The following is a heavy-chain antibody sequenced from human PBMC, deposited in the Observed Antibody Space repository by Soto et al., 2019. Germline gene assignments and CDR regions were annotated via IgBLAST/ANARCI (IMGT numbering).Heavy chain of an antibody. V-gene: IGHV3-30*18. Sequence: QVQLVESGGGVVQPGRSLRLSCAASGFTFSSYGMHWVRQAPGKGLEWVAVISYDGSNKYYADSVKGRFTISRDNSKNTLYLQMNSLRAEDMAVYYCAKSSSSWYRDAFDIWGQGTMVTVSS. CDR1: GFTFSSYG. CDR2: ISYDGSNK. J-gene: IGHJ3*02. D-gene: IGHD6-13*01. CDR3: AKSSSSWYRDAFDI.